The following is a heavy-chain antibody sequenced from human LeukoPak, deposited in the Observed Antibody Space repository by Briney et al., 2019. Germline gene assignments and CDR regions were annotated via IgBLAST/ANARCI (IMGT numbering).Heavy chain of an antibody. CDR1: GFTFSSYA. CDR2: ISGSGGST. D-gene: IGHD1-26*01. V-gene: IGHV3-23*01. J-gene: IGHJ4*02. CDR3: AKGRYSGTYLFDY. Sequence: EGSLRLSCAASGFTFSSYAMSWVRQAPGKGLEWASAISGSGGSTYYADSVKGRFTISRDNSKNTLYLQMNSLRAEDTAVYYCAKGRYSGTYLFDYWGQGTLVTVSS.